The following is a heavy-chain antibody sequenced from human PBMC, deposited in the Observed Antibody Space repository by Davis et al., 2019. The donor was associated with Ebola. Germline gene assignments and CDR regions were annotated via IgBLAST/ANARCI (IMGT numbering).Heavy chain of an antibody. J-gene: IGHJ3*02. V-gene: IGHV4-4*07. Sequence: PSETLSLTCAVYGGSLSGYSWNWIRQPAGKGLEWIGRIYTSGSTNYNPSLKSRVTMSVVTSKNQFSLKLCSLTAAQTAVYYCAREVVVTAIGAFDIWGQGTMVTVSS. CDR1: GGSLSGYS. D-gene: IGHD2-21*02. CDR3: AREVVVTAIGAFDI. CDR2: IYTSGST.